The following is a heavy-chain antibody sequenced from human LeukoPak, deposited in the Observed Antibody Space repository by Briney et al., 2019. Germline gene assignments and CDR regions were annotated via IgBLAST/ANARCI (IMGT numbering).Heavy chain of an antibody. V-gene: IGHV3-23*01. Sequence: GGSLRLSCAASGFIFSNYAMIWVRQAPGKGLEWVSAFGGTGDTAYYADSVKGRFTISRDSSKSTLYLQMNSLRAEDTALYYCARDRGYFDILTGYWGYFDYWGQGTLVTVSS. J-gene: IGHJ4*02. CDR1: GFIFSNYA. CDR3: ARDRGYFDILTGYWGYFDY. D-gene: IGHD3-9*01. CDR2: FGGTGDTA.